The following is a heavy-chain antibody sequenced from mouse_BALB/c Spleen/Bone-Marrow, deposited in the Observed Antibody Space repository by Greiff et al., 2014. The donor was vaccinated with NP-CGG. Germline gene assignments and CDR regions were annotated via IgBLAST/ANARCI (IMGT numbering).Heavy chain of an antibody. V-gene: IGHV5-4*02. CDR3: ARSGERYGAMDY. D-gene: IGHD1-1*02. CDR2: ISDGGTYT. J-gene: IGHJ4*01. CDR1: GFTFSDFY. Sequence: VQLKESGGDLVKPGGSLKLSCAASGFTFSDFYMFWFRQTPEKRLEWVATISDGGTYTYYPDSVKGRFTISRDNAKNNLYLQMSSLKSEDTAMYYCARSGERYGAMDYWGQGTSFTVSS.